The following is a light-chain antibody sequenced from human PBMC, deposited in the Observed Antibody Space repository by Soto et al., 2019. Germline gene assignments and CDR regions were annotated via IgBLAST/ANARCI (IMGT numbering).Light chain of an antibody. CDR3: QQYGGSPIT. CDR2: AAS. CDR1: QSVSSNF. J-gene: IGKJ5*01. V-gene: IGKV3-20*01. Sequence: EIVLTQSPGTQSLSPGERATLSCRASQSVSSNFLAWFQQQPGQAPRLLVYAASSRVTGIPDRFSGSGSGTDFTLTISRLEPEDFAVYYCQQYGGSPITFGQGTRLEIK.